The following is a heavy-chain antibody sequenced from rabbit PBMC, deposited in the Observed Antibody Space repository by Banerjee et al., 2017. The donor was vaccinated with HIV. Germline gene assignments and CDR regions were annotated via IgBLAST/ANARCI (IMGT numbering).Heavy chain of an antibody. CDR3: ARDSSACGDDFGL. J-gene: IGHJ4*01. CDR1: GFSFSNKYV. Sequence: QSLEESGGDLVKPEGSLTLTCTASGFSFSNKYVMCWVRQAPGKGLEWIGCINTSSGNTVYASWAKGRFTISKTSSTTVTLQMTSLTAADTATYFCARDSSACGDDFGLWGPGTLVTVS. V-gene: IGHV1S40*01. D-gene: IGHD4-1*01. CDR2: INTSSGNT.